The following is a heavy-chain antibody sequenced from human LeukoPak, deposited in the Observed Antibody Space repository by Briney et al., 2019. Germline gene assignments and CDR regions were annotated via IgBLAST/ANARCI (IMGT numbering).Heavy chain of an antibody. D-gene: IGHD6-6*01. CDR3: AKGQQLVPPKYYYVDV. CDR1: GFTFSSYG. V-gene: IGHV3-30*02. J-gene: IGHJ6*03. CDR2: IRYDGSNK. Sequence: GGSLRLSCAASGFTFSSYGMHWVRQAPGKGLEWVAFIRYDGSNKYYADSVKGRFTISRGNSKNTLYLQMNSLRAEDTAVYYCAKGQQLVPPKYYYVDVWGKGTTVTVSS.